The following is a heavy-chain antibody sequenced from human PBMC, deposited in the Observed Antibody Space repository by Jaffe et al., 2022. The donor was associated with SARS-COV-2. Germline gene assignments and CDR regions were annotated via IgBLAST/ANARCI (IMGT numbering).Heavy chain of an antibody. CDR3: ARGCSGSTCDPEATFDI. Sequence: QVQLQESGPGLVKPSQTLSLTCTVSGGSFNSGNYYWSWVRQPAGKGLEWIGRVYARGNTNYNPSLKSRVTISVDTSERQFSLKMTSLTAADTAVYYCARGCSGSTCDPEATFDIWGQGTVVTVSS. V-gene: IGHV4-61*02. CDR2: VYARGNT. CDR1: GGSFNSGNYY. D-gene: IGHD2-15*01. J-gene: IGHJ3*02.